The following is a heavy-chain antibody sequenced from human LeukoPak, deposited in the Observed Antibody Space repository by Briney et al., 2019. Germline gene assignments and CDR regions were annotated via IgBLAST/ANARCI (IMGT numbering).Heavy chain of an antibody. CDR2: INPSGGST. CDR3: ARDFGRGLLSDY. Sequence: GASVKVSCKASGYTFTGYYMHWVRQAPGQGLEWMGIINPSGGSTSYAQKFQGRVTMTRDTSTSTVYMELSSLRSEDTAVYYCARDFGRGLLSDYWGQGTLVTVSS. CDR1: GYTFTGYY. V-gene: IGHV1-46*01. J-gene: IGHJ4*02. D-gene: IGHD3-10*01.